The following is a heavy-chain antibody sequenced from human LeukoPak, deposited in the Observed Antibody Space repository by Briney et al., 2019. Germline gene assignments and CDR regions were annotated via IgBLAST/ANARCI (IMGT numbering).Heavy chain of an antibody. D-gene: IGHD4-11*01. CDR2: IIPIFGTA. Sequence: SVKVSCKASGGTFSSYAISWVRQAPGQGLEWMGRIIPIFGTANYAQKFQGRVTITADKSTSTAYMELSSLRSEDTAVYYCATHKTVQYYYYYMDVWGKGTTVTVSS. J-gene: IGHJ6*03. V-gene: IGHV1-69*06. CDR3: ATHKTVQYYYYYMDV. CDR1: GGTFSSYA.